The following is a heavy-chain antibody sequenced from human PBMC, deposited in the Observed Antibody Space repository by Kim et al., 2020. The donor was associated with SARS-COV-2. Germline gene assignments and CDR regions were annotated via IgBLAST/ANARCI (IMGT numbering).Heavy chain of an antibody. V-gene: IGHV4-59*13. Sequence: SETLSLTCTVSGGSISSYYWSWIRQPPGKGLEWIGYIYYSGSTNYNPSLKSRVTISVDTSKNQFSLKLSSVTAADTAVYYCARVVVPAASMYYFDYWGQG. CDR1: GGSISSYY. CDR2: IYYSGST. J-gene: IGHJ4*02. CDR3: ARVVVPAASMYYFDY. D-gene: IGHD2-2*01.